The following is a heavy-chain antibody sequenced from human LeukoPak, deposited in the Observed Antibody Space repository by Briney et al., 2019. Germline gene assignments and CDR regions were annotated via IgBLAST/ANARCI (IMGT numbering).Heavy chain of an antibody. V-gene: IGHV3-48*01. Sequence: PGGFLRLSCAASGFTFSDYSMNWVRQAPGKGLEWVSYINSGSSTIYYVDSVKGRFTISRDNSKNTLYLQMNSLRAEDTAVYYCARDSQGLVFITTIDYWGQGTLVIVSS. CDR3: ARDSQGLVFITTIDY. J-gene: IGHJ4*02. D-gene: IGHD3-22*01. CDR1: GFTFSDYS. CDR2: INSGSSTI.